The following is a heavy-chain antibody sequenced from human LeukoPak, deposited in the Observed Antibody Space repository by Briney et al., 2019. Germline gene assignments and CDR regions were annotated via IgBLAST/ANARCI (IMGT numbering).Heavy chain of an antibody. CDR2: LSWNGAGI. D-gene: IGHD4-17*01. V-gene: IGHV3-9*01. Sequence: GGSLRLSCTAYGFTFDDYGMHWVRQAPGKGLEWVSGLSWNGAGIGYADSVRGRFTISRDNAKSSLYLQMNSLRAEDTALYYFAKDWSATVRGTDYWGQGTLVTVSS. CDR1: GFTFDDYG. CDR3: AKDWSATVRGTDY. J-gene: IGHJ4*02.